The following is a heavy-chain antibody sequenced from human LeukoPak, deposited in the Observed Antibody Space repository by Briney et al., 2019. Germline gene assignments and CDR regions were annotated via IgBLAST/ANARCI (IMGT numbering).Heavy chain of an antibody. CDR3: ARDLPRRGYSYGGGAFGI. J-gene: IGHJ3*02. CDR2: VYYSGST. V-gene: IGHV4-39*07. Sequence: SETLSLTCTVSGGSISSSSYYWGWIRQPPGKGLEWIGSVYYSGSTYYNPSLKSRVTISVDTSKNQFSLKLSSVTAADTAVYYCARDLPRRGYSYGGGAFGIWGQGTMVTVSS. CDR1: GGSISSSSYY. D-gene: IGHD5-18*01.